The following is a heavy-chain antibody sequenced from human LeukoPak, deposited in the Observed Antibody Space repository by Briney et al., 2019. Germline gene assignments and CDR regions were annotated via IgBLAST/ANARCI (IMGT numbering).Heavy chain of an antibody. Sequence: ADTLSLTCAVSGGSINMNNWGSWVRQPPEKGLEGIGEIFHRGDTKHNPSLKSPLPISTVQPKHQFSLDLASVLAPHQAVVHCAKECKLTGYRGGSGFNDWGQRTLVTAS. CDR3: AKECKLTGYRGGSGFND. V-gene: IGHV4-4*02. CDR2: IFHRGDT. J-gene: IGHJ4*02. D-gene: IGHD3-10*01. CDR1: GGSINMNNW.